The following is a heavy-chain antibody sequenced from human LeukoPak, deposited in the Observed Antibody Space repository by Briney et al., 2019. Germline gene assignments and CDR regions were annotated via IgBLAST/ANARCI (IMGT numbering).Heavy chain of an antibody. CDR3: ARAGDSGNLA. CDR1: GYTFTGYY. J-gene: IGHJ5*02. V-gene: IGHV1-2*02. D-gene: IGHD1-26*01. CDR2: INPNSGGT. Sequence: ASVKVSFKASGYTFTGYYMHWVQQAPGQGLEWMGWINPNSGGTNYAQDFHGRVTMTRDTSISTAYMELSRLRSDDTAVYYCARAGDSGNLAWGQGTLVTVSS.